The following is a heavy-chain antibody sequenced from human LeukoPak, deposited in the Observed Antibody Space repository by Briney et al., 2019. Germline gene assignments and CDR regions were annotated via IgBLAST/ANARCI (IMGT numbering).Heavy chain of an antibody. CDR2: ISASGSVQ. J-gene: IGHJ4*02. Sequence: GGSLRLSCAASGFRFDDYYMGWIRQAPGKGLDYISYISASGSVQYYTDSVKGRFTVSRDNSKNSLYLLMNSLTAEDTAIYYCARSVILTSEDSWGQGTLVTVSS. CDR1: GFRFDDYY. D-gene: IGHD2-15*01. CDR3: ARSVILTSEDS. V-gene: IGHV3-11*04.